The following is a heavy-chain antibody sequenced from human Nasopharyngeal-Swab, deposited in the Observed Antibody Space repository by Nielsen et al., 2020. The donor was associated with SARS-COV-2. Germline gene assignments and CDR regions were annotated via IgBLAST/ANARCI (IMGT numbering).Heavy chain of an antibody. Sequence: SQTLSLTGAVYGGSFSGYYWSWIRQPPGKGLEWIGEINHSGSTNYNPSLKSRVTISVDTSKNQFSLKLSSVTAADTAVYYCASNNRGYGSGSYPTAYGMDVWGQGTTVTVSS. D-gene: IGHD3-10*01. V-gene: IGHV4-34*01. CDR3: ASNNRGYGSGSYPTAYGMDV. CDR1: GGSFSGYY. CDR2: INHSGST. J-gene: IGHJ6*02.